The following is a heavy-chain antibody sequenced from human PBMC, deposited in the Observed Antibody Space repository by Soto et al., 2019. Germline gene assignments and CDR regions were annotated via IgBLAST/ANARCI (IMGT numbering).Heavy chain of an antibody. J-gene: IGHJ4*02. Sequence: GGSLRLSCAASGFTFSDYFMTWIRQSPGKGLEWVSYIRSSDSFTNYPDSVRGRFTITRDNAKTSLYLQMNNLRVEDTATYLCVRVGHDGSYFDYWGQGMLVTVSS. CDR1: GFTFSDYF. CDR2: IRSSDSFT. D-gene: IGHD1-26*01. V-gene: IGHV3-11*06. CDR3: VRVGHDGSYFDY.